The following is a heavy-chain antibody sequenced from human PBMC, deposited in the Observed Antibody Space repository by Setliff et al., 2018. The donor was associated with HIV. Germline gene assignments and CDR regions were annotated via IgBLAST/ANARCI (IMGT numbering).Heavy chain of an antibody. J-gene: IGHJ4*02. CDR1: GGSISTSY. V-gene: IGHV4-59*01. Sequence: SETLSLTCTVSGGSISTSYWSWIRQSPGKGLEWIGYVYYSGSTNYNPSLKSRVTISVDTSKNQFSLKLSSVTAADTAVYYCARKHLFNVFDYWGQGTLFTVSA. CDR3: ARKHLFNVFDY. D-gene: IGHD2-8*01. CDR2: VYYSGST.